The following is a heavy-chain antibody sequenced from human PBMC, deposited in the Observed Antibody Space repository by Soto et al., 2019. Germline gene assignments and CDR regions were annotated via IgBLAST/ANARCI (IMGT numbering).Heavy chain of an antibody. J-gene: IGHJ4*01. V-gene: IGHV1-3*01. CDR2: INAGDGNT. D-gene: IGHD6-19*01. Sequence: ASVKVSCKASGYTFTNYATHWVRQAPGQRLEWMGWINAGDGNTKYSQSFQDRPTITRDTSASTSYMDLSSLTSEDTAIYYCARGAASGWPFDSWGLGTLVTVSS. CDR1: GYTFTNYA. CDR3: ARGAASGWPFDS.